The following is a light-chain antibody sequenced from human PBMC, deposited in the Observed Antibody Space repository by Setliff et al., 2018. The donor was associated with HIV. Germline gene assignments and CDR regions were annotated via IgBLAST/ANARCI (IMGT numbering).Light chain of an antibody. J-gene: IGLJ1*01. CDR2: EVS. CDR3: CSYAGSSTYV. CDR1: SSDVGSYNL. Sequence: QSVLTQPASVSGSPGQSITISCTGTSSDVGSYNLVSWYQQHPGKAPKLMIYEVSKRPSGVSNRCSGSKSGSTASLTISGLQAEDEADYYCCSYAGSSTYVFGTGTKVTV. V-gene: IGLV2-23*02.